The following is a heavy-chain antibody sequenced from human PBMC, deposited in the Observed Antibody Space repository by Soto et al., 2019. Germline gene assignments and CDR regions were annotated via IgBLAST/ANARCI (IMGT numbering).Heavy chain of an antibody. J-gene: IGHJ6*02. D-gene: IGHD6-19*01. CDR3: ARADSSGWYEYYYYYGMDV. Sequence: PGGSLRLSCAASGFTFSSYAMSWVRQAPGKGLEWVSAISGSGGSTYYADSVKGRFTISRDNSKNTLYLQMNSLRAEDTAVYYCARADSSGWYEYYYYYGMDVWGQGTTVTVSS. CDR2: ISGSGGST. V-gene: IGHV3-23*01. CDR1: GFTFSSYA.